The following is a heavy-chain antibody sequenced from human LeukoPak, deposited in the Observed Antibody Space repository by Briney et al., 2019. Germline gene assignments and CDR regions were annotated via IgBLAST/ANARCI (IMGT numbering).Heavy chain of an antibody. CDR2: IYTSGST. Sequence: SETLSPTCTVSGGSISSGSYYWSWIRQPAGKGLEWIGRIYTSGSTNYNPSLKSRVTISVDTSKNQFSLKLSSVTAADTAVYYCARVTESGTVTSPFGYWGQGTLVTVSS. D-gene: IGHD4-17*01. J-gene: IGHJ4*02. CDR3: ARVTESGTVTSPFGY. CDR1: GGSISSGSYY. V-gene: IGHV4-61*02.